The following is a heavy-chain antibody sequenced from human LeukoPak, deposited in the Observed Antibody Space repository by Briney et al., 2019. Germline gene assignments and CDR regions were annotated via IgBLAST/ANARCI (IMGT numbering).Heavy chain of an antibody. D-gene: IGHD5-18*01. CDR1: GGSISSYY. CDR2: IYTSGST. Sequence: SETLSLTCTVSGGSISSYYWSWIRQPAGKGLEWIGRIYTSGSTNYNPSLKSRVTISVDTSKNQFSLKLSSVTPEDTAVYYCVRGRDTAMGSWGQGTLVTVSS. V-gene: IGHV4-4*07. J-gene: IGHJ4*02. CDR3: VRGRDTAMGS.